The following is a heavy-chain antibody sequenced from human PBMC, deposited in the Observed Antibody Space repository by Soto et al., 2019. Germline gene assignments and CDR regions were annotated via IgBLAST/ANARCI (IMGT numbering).Heavy chain of an antibody. CDR3: ARGGIAARPYYYGMDV. V-gene: IGHV4-31*03. CDR2: IYYSGST. CDR1: GGSISSGGYY. D-gene: IGHD6-6*01. Sequence: QVQLQESGPGLVKPSQTLSLTCTVSGGSISSGGYYWSWIRQHPGKGLEWIGYIYYSGSTYYNPSLKRRVTISVDTSKNQFSLKLSAVTAADTAVYYCARGGIAARPYYYGMDVWGQGTTVTVSS. J-gene: IGHJ6*02.